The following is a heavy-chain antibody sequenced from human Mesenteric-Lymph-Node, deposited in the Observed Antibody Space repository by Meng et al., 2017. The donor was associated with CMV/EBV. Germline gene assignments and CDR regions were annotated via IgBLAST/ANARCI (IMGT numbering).Heavy chain of an antibody. D-gene: IGHD3-3*01. CDR1: GFPFSDYF. CDR3: ARQNDFWSGYFHYAMDV. V-gene: IGHV3-11*04. Sequence: GESLKISCAASGFPFSDYFMSWIRQAPGKGLEWVSYISMSGSSRYYADSVKGRFTISRDNTKNPLYLQMNSLRAEDTAVYYCARQNDFWSGYFHYAMDVWGQGTTVTVSS. J-gene: IGHJ6*02. CDR2: ISMSGSSR.